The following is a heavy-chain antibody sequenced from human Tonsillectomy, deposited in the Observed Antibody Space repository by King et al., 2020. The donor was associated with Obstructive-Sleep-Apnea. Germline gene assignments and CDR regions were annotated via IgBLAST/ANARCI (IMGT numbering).Heavy chain of an antibody. D-gene: IGHD2-15*01. V-gene: IGHV3-30*02. Sequence: GGGGGQPERALRRCCAASGFTFSSSAMHWVRQAPGMGLEWVAFIRYDGSVKSYADFVKGRFTISRDNSKNTLYLQMNSLRAEDTAMYYCAKEGKNCSSSSCWGAFDSWGQGTLVTVSS. CDR3: AKEGKNCSSSSCWGAFDS. CDR1: GFTFSSSA. J-gene: IGHJ4*02. CDR2: IRYDGSVK.